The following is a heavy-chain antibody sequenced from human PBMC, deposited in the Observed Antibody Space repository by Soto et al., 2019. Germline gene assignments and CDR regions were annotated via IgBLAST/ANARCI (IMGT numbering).Heavy chain of an antibody. D-gene: IGHD6-13*01. V-gene: IGHV3-9*01. CDR1: GFTFDDYA. CDR2: INWNSGSI. J-gene: IGHJ1*01. Sequence: EVQLVESGGGLVQPGRSLRLSCAASGFTFDDYAMHWVRQVPGKGLEWVSGINWNSGSIGYGASGKGRFAISRDNAKNSLHLQMNSLSAEDTAFYYCVKDESINWYSGHFRHWGQGTLVTVSS. CDR3: VKDESINWYSGHFRH.